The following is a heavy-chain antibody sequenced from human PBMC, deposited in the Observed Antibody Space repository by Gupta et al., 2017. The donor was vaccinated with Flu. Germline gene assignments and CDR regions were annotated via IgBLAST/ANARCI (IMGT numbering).Heavy chain of an antibody. V-gene: IGHV4-39*01. CDR2: IYYSGTT. J-gene: IGHJ4*02. CDR3: AGGVGYAAFDF. CDR1: GASISTSNYY. D-gene: IGHD2-2*01. Sequence: QLQLRGSGPGLVNPSETLSPSCPVPGASISTSNYYWALVRQRPGKGLEWIVNIYYSGTTYYNQSRRSSATMSQDTSRNKFSLNVRSVTAADTAVDDCAGGVGYAAFDFWGQGSRVTVSS.